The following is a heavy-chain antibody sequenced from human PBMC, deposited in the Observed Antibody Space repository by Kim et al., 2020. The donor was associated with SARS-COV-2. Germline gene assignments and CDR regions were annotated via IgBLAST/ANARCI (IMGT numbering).Heavy chain of an antibody. D-gene: IGHD3-10*01. J-gene: IGHJ4*02. CDR3: ARDLGVGYNFISESFDY. Sequence: KGRFTISRDNSKSTLYLQMNSLRAEDTAVYYCARDLGVGYNFISESFDYWGQGTLVTVSS. V-gene: IGHV3-30*07.